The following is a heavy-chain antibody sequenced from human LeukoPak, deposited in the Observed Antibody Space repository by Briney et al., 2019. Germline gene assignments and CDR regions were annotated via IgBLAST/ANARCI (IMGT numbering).Heavy chain of an antibody. V-gene: IGHV3-23*01. CDR3: AKVVGYDILTGYYPGGDY. Sequence: GGSLRLSCAASGFTFSSYAMSWVRQAPGKGLEWVSAISGSGGSTYYADSVKGRFTISRDNSKNTLYLQMNSPRAEDTAVYYCAKVVGYDILTGYYPGGDYWGQGTLVTVSS. CDR1: GFTFSSYA. J-gene: IGHJ4*02. D-gene: IGHD3-9*01. CDR2: ISGSGGST.